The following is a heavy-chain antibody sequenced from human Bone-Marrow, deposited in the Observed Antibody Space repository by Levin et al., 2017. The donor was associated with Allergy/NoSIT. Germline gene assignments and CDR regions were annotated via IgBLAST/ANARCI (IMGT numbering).Heavy chain of an antibody. CDR3: AYRLHYSGNWDVGWFDP. Sequence: SGPTLVKPTQTLTLTCTFSGFSLTTSGVGVGWLRQPPGKALECLGIIYWDDDKRYSPSLKTRLTITKDTSKNQVVLTMTNMDPVDTGIYYCAYRLHYSGNWDVGWFDPWGQGTLVTVSS. J-gene: IGHJ5*02. V-gene: IGHV2-5*02. CDR2: IYWDDDK. D-gene: IGHD5-12*01. CDR1: GFSLTTSGVG.